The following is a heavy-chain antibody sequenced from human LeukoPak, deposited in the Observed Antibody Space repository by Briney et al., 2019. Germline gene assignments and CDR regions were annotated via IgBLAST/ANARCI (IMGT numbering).Heavy chain of an antibody. J-gene: IGHJ3*02. CDR2: INPNSGDT. CDR1: GYTFTGYY. Sequence: ASVKVSCKASGYTFTGYYIHWVRQAPGQGLEWMAWINPNSGDTNYAQKFQGRVSMTRDTSISTAYMELSRLRSDDTAVYYCAREVDTAMVIVAFDIWGQGTMVTVSP. V-gene: IGHV1-2*02. D-gene: IGHD5-18*01. CDR3: AREVDTAMVIVAFDI.